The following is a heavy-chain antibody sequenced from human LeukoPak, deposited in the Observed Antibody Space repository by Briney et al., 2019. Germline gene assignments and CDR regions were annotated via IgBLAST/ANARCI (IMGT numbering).Heavy chain of an antibody. Sequence: GGSLRLSCAASGFTVSSNYMSWVRQAPGKGLEWVSVIYSGGSTYYADSVKGRFTISRDNSKNTLYLQMNSLRAEDMAVYYCAKFLRVRGVITEDIDYWGQGTLVTVSS. CDR2: IYSGGST. D-gene: IGHD3-10*01. CDR1: GFTVSSNY. CDR3: AKFLRVRGVITEDIDY. J-gene: IGHJ4*02. V-gene: IGHV3-66*01.